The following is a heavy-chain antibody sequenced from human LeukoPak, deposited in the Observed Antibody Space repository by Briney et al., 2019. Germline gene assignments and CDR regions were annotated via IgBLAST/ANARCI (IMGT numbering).Heavy chain of an antibody. CDR3: TTGVVVVPAASDAFDI. Sequence: GGSLRLSCAASGFTFSNSWMSWVRQAPGKGLEWVGGIKSKTDDGTTDYAAPVKPTFTSSRDESKNTLYLQMNSLKTEDTAVYYCTTGVVVVPAASDAFDIWGQGTMVTVSS. J-gene: IGHJ3*02. V-gene: IGHV3-15*01. CDR1: GFTFSNSW. CDR2: IKSKTDDGTT. D-gene: IGHD2-2*01.